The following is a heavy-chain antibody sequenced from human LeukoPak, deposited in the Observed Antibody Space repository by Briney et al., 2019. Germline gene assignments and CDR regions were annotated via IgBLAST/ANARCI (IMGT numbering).Heavy chain of an antibody. CDR2: INPSGGST. CDR1: GYTFTSYY. J-gene: IGHJ4*02. CDR3: GRDEIWYFFY. Sequence: GASVKVSCKASGYTFTSYYMHWVRQAPGQGLEWMGIINPSGGSTSYAQKFQGRVTMTRDTSTSTVYMELSSLRSEAAAVYYCGRDEIWYFFYWGERALVTLSS. D-gene: IGHD3-3*01. V-gene: IGHV1-46*03.